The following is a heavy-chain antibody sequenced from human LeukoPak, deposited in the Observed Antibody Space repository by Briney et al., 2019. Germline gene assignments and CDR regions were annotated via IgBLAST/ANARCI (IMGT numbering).Heavy chain of an antibody. CDR3: AKDDYYYGSGSYSVDY. CDR2: IQFDGSDK. CDR1: GFRFSSYA. J-gene: IGHJ4*02. V-gene: IGHV3-30*02. D-gene: IGHD3-10*01. Sequence: GGSLRLSCAASGFRFSSYAMHWVRQAPGKGLQWVAFIQFDGSDKYYADSVKGRFTISRGNSKNTLYLQMNSLRAEDTAVYYCAKDDYYYGSGSYSVDYWGQGTLVTVSS.